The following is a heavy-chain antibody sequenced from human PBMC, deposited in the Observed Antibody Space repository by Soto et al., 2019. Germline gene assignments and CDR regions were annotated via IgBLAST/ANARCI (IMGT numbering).Heavy chain of an antibody. CDR1: GYTFSDYA. V-gene: IGHV1-18*01. J-gene: IGHJ2*01. D-gene: IGHD2-15*01. Sequence: QVQLVQSGGEVKKPGASVKVSCQASGYTFSDYAISWVRQAPGQGLEGMGWIRASTRNTDRAQNFQGRVIMTLDTSTNTAYMELRSLRSDDTAVYYCVRCYCSVGSCYACWHFDLWGRGTLVTVSS. CDR3: VRCYCSVGSCYACWHFDL. CDR2: IRASTRNT.